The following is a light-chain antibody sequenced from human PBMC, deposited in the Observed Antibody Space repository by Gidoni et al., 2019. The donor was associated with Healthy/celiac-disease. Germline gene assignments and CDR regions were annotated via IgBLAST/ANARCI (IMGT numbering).Light chain of an antibody. CDR3: QQYGSSQGYT. J-gene: IGKJ2*01. CDR1: QSVSSSY. Sequence: EIVLTQSPGTLSLSPGERATLSCRASQSVSSSYLAWYQQKTGQAPRLLIYGASSRATGIPDRFSGSGSGTDFTLTISRRETEDFALYYWQQYGSSQGYTFGQGTKLEIK. CDR2: GAS. V-gene: IGKV3-20*01.